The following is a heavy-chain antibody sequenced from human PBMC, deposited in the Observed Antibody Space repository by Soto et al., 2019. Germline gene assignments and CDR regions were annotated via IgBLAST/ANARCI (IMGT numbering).Heavy chain of an antibody. CDR1: GGSVRGGSYY. CDR3: ARVYECSGGSCSFDS. Sequence: SETLSLTCTVSGGSVRGGSYYWSWIRQPPGKGLEWIGYIYYTGSTNYNPSLKSRVSMSVDTSKNQFSLKLSSVTAADAAVYHCARVYECSGGSCSFDSWGQGTLVTVSS. D-gene: IGHD2-15*01. J-gene: IGHJ4*02. CDR2: IYYTGST. V-gene: IGHV4-61*01.